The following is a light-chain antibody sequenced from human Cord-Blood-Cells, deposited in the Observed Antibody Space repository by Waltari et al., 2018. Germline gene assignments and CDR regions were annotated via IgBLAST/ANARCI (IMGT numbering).Light chain of an antibody. CDR2: EVS. J-gene: IGLJ1*01. CDR3: CSYAGSSTFEV. Sequence: QSALTQPASVSGSPGQSITISCTGTRSDVGSYNLASWYQQHPGKAPKLMTYEVSKRPSGVSNRFSGSKSGNTASLTISGLQAEDEADYYCCSYAGSSTFEVFGTGTKVTVL. V-gene: IGLV2-23*02. CDR1: RSDVGSYNL.